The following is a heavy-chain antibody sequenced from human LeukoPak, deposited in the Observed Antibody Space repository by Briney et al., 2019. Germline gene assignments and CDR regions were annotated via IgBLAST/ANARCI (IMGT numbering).Heavy chain of an antibody. V-gene: IGHV3-11*04. CDR3: ATDQDHGYFRQ. J-gene: IGHJ1*01. Sequence: GGSLRLSCAASGFTFSDYYMSWIRQAPGKGLEWVSYISSSGSTIYYADSVRGRFTISRDNAKNTLYLDMNSLRAEDTAVFYCATDQDHGYFRQWGQGTLLTVSS. CDR1: GFTFSDYY. CDR2: ISSSGSTI. D-gene: IGHD4-17*01.